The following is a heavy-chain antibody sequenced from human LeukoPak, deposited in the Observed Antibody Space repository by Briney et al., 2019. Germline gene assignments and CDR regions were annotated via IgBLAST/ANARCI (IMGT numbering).Heavy chain of an antibody. CDR1: GFTFSSYW. D-gene: IGHD3-9*01. CDR3: ARSQPGSREYFDWFDAKYYFDY. V-gene: IGHV3-7*01. CDR2: IKQDGSEK. J-gene: IGHJ4*02. Sequence: GGSLRLSCAASGFTFSSYWMSWVRQAPGKGLEWVANIKQDGSEKYYVDSVKGRFTISRDNAKNSLYLQMNSLRAEDTAVYYCARSQPGSREYFDWFDAKYYFDYWGQGTLVTVSS.